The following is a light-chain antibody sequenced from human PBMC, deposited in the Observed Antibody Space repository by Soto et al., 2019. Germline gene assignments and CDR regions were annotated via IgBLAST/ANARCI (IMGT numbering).Light chain of an antibody. J-gene: IGKJ3*01. CDR2: GAS. CDR1: QGIANF. Sequence: IQLTQSPSSLSASVGDRVTISCRASQGIANFLPGYHHRPGKAPKLLMYGASTLQSGVPSRFSGSGSGTDFTLTISSLQPEDFATYYCQQLNSFPIPFGPGTKVDIK. CDR3: QQLNSFPIP. V-gene: IGKV1-9*01.